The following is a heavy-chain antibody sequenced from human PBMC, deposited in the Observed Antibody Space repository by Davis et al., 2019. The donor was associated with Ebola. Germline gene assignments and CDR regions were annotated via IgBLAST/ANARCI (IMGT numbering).Heavy chain of an antibody. J-gene: IGHJ4*02. CDR3: ARDRQGSDHSSGYPIFDY. CDR1: RFTFSSYA. Sequence: GGSLRLSCAASRFTFSSYAMSWVRQAPGKGLEWVSFISSGSITYYADSVKGRFTVSRDNAKNSLYLQMNSLRDEDTAVYYCARDRQGSDHSSGYPIFDYWGQGTLVTVSS. V-gene: IGHV3-48*02. CDR2: ISSGSIT. D-gene: IGHD3-22*01.